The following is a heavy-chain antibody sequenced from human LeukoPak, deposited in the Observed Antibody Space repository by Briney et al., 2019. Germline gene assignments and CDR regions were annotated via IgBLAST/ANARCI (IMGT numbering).Heavy chain of an antibody. D-gene: IGHD5-24*01. J-gene: IGHJ6*03. Sequence: ASVKVSCKASGGTFSSYAISWVRQAPGQGLEWMRGIIPIFGTANYAQKFQGRVTITADESTSTAYMELSSLRSEDTAVYYCARGGRRWLQLGVDYYYYMDVWGKGTTVTISS. CDR3: ARGGRRWLQLGVDYYYYMDV. CDR1: GGTFSSYA. V-gene: IGHV1-69*13. CDR2: IIPIFGTA.